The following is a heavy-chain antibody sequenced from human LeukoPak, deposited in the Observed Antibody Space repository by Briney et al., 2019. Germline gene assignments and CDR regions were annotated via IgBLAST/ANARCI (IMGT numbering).Heavy chain of an antibody. D-gene: IGHD6-19*01. CDR3: ARRRYSSGWFLDY. CDR1: GYTFTSYD. J-gene: IGHJ4*02. Sequence: ASVKVSCKASGYTFTSYDINWVRQAPGQGLEWMGRINPNSGGTNYAQKFQGRVTMTRDTSISTAYMELSRLRSDDTAVYYCARRRYSSGWFLDYWGQGTLVTVSS. V-gene: IGHV1-2*06. CDR2: INPNSGGT.